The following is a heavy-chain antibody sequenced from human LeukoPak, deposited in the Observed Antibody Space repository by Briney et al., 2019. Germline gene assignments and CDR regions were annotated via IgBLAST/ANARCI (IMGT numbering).Heavy chain of an antibody. CDR1: GGTFSSYA. CDR2: IIPILGIA. V-gene: IGHV1-69*04. CDR3: ARDHCSGGSCHDHSDY. J-gene: IGHJ4*02. D-gene: IGHD2-15*01. Sequence: VASVKVSCKASGGTFSSYAISWVRQAPGQGLEWMGRIIPILGIANYAQKFQGRVTITADKSTSTAYMELSSLRSEDTAVYYCARDHCSGGSCHDHSDYWGQGTLVTVSS.